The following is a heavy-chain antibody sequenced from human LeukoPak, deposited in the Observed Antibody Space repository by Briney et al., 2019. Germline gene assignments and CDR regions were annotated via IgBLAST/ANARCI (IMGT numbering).Heavy chain of an antibody. J-gene: IGHJ4*02. D-gene: IGHD1-26*01. CDR1: GFTFSSYA. Sequence: GGSLRLSCAASGFTFSSYAMSWVCQAPGKGLEWVSAISGSGGSTYYADSVKGRFTISRDNSKNTLYLQMNSLRAEDTAVYYCAKDPTRRTIVGATALGYWGQGTLVTVSS. CDR3: AKDPTRRTIVGATALGY. V-gene: IGHV3-23*01. CDR2: ISGSGGST.